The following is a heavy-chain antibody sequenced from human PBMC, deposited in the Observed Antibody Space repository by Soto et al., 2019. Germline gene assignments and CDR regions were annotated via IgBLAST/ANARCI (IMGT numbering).Heavy chain of an antibody. J-gene: IGHJ4*02. D-gene: IGHD3-3*01. CDR1: GFTFSSYS. CDR3: ARDEGFLEWLLYAFDY. CDR2: ISSSSSYI. Sequence: EVQLVESGGGLVKPGGSLRLSCAASGFTFSSYSMNWVRQAPGKGLEWVSSISSSSSYIYYADSVKGRFTISRDNAKNSLYLQMNSLRAEDTAVYYCARDEGFLEWLLYAFDYWGQGTLVTVFS. V-gene: IGHV3-21*01.